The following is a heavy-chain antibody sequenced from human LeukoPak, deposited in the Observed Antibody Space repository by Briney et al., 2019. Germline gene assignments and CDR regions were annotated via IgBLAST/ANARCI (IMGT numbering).Heavy chain of an antibody. D-gene: IGHD4-23*01. J-gene: IGHJ3*02. CDR1: GGSISSYY. V-gene: IGHV4-59*01. CDR2: IYYSGSP. CDR3: ARVRRWGNAFDI. Sequence: SETLSLTCTVSGGSISSYYWSWIRQPPGRGLEWIGYIYYSGSPNYNPSLKSRVTISVDTSKNQFSLKLSSVTAADTAVYYCARVRRWGNAFDIWGQGTMVTVSS.